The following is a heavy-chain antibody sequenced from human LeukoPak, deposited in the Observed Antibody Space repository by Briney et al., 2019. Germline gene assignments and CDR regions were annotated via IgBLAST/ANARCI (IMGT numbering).Heavy chain of an antibody. D-gene: IGHD3-10*01. V-gene: IGHV4-34*01. Sequence: SETLSLTCAVYGESFSGYYWGWIRQPPGKGLEWIGEINHSGSTNYNPSLKSRVTISVDTSKNQFSLKLSSVTAADTAVYYCARGPYYYGSGSYRHWGQGTLVTVSS. CDR3: ARGPYYYGSGSYRH. CDR1: GESFSGYY. J-gene: IGHJ4*02. CDR2: INHSGST.